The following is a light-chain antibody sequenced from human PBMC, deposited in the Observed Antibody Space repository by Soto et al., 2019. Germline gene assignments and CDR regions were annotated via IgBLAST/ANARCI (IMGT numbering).Light chain of an antibody. Sequence: EIVMTQSPATLSVSAGERATLSCRASHSVSSSVAWYKQKPGQAPRLLIYGASTRATGIPARVSGSGSGTEFTLTISRLEPEDFAVYYCQQYNSSPVTFGQGTKVDI. V-gene: IGKV3-15*01. J-gene: IGKJ1*01. CDR2: GAS. CDR1: HSVSSS. CDR3: QQYNSSPVT.